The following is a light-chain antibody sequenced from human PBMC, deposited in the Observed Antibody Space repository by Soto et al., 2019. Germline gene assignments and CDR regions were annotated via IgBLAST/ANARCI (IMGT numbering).Light chain of an antibody. Sequence: EIGLTQSPATLSLSPGDRATLSCRASQSVSRYLAWYQQKPGQAPRLLIHDTSTRATGVPDTFSCSGSGTEFTLTISSLEPEDSAMYYCQQRFSWPPTFGGGTHVEIK. CDR1: QSVSRY. CDR2: DTS. V-gene: IGKV3-11*01. CDR3: QQRFSWPPT. J-gene: IGKJ4*01.